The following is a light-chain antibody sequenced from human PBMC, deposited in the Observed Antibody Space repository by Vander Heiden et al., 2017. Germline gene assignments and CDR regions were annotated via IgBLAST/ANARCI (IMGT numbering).Light chain of an antibody. V-gene: IGLV2-14*01. Sequence: SALTQPASVSGSPGQSIPISCTGTSSDVGGYNYVSWYQQHPGKAPNLMIYEVSNRPSGVSNRFSGSKSGNTASLTISGLQAEEEADYYCSSYTSSSTLVFGGGTKLTVL. CDR1: SSDVGGYNY. CDR2: EVS. J-gene: IGLJ2*01. CDR3: SSYTSSSTLV.